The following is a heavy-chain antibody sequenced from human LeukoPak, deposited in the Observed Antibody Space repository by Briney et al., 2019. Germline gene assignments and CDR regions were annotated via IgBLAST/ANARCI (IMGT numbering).Heavy chain of an antibody. CDR3: ASVSAYYYYGMDV. V-gene: IGHV4-34*01. CDR1: GGSFSGYY. CDR2: INHSGST. Sequence: PSETLSLTCAVYGGSFSGYYWSWIPHPPGKGLEWIGEINHSGSTNYNPSLKSRVTISVDTSKNQFSLKLSSVTAADTAVYYCASVSAYYYYGMDVWGQGTTVTVSS. D-gene: IGHD5/OR15-5a*01. J-gene: IGHJ6*02.